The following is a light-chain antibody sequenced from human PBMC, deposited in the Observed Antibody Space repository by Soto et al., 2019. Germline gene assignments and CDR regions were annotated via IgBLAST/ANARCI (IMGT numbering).Light chain of an antibody. CDR2: TNN. J-gene: IGLJ1*01. CDR1: TSDIGTNA. V-gene: IGLV1-44*01. Sequence: QSVLTQPPSASGSPGQRVIVSCSGSTSDIGTNAVNWFQHLPGTAPKLLIYTNNQRPSGVPDRFSGSKSGTSASLAISGLQSEDEVDYYCATWHDSFYVFGTGTKVTVL. CDR3: ATWHDSFYV.